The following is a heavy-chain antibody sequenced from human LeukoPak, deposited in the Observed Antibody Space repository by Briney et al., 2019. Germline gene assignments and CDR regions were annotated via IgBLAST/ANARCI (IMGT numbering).Heavy chain of an antibody. V-gene: IGHV1-2*02. J-gene: IGHJ4*02. CDR3: TRDYEIWSCYFRFDY. D-gene: IGHD3-3*01. CDR2: INPNSGGT. CDR1: GYTFTGYY. Sequence: ASVKVSCKASGYTFTGYYMHWVRQAPGQGLEWMGWINPNSGGTIYTKKYQGRGTISRDTSISTAYMELSRLRSDDTTVYFCTRDYEIWSCYFRFDYWGQGTLVTVSS.